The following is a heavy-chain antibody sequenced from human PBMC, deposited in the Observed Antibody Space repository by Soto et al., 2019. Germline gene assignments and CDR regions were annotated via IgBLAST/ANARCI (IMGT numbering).Heavy chain of an antibody. Sequence: QLQLQESGPGLVKPSETLSLTCTVSGGSISSSSYYWGWIRQPPGKGLEWIGSIYYSGSTYYNPSLKSRVTISVDTSKNQFSLKLSSVTAADTAVYYCARQGRVTMVRRVIGWFDPWGQGTLVTVSS. D-gene: IGHD3-10*01. CDR2: IYYSGST. CDR1: GGSISSSSYY. J-gene: IGHJ5*02. CDR3: ARQGRVTMVRRVIGWFDP. V-gene: IGHV4-39*01.